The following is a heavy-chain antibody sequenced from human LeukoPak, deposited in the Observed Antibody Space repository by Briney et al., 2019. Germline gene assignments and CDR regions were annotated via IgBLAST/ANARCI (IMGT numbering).Heavy chain of an antibody. J-gene: IGHJ6*03. Sequence: GGSLRLSCAASGFTFSSYAMNWVRQAPGKGLEWVANIKEDGSEKYYVDSVKGRFAISRDNAKNSLYLQMNSLRAEDSAVYYCASFGGYNLYYYYMDVWGKGTTVTVSS. CDR2: IKEDGSEK. CDR3: ASFGGYNLYYYYMDV. D-gene: IGHD3-16*01. CDR1: GFTFSSYA. V-gene: IGHV3-7*01.